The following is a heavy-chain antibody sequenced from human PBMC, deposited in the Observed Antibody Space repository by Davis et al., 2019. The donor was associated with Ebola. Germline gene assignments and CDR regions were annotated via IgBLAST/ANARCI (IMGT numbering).Heavy chain of an antibody. CDR1: GFTFSTYS. Sequence: GESLKISCAASGFTFSTYSMSWVRQAPGKGLEWVSSISSDSDYIYYADSAKGRFTISRDNAKNSLYLQMNSLRDEATAVYYCARNIGSWGQGTLVTVSS. CDR2: ISSDSDYI. J-gene: IGHJ5*02. CDR3: ARNIGS. D-gene: IGHD2/OR15-2a*01. V-gene: IGHV3-21*01.